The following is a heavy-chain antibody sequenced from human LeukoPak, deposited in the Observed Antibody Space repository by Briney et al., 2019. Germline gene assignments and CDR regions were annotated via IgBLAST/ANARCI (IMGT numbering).Heavy chain of an antibody. Sequence: SEALSLTCAVYGVSFSGYYWSWIRQPPGKGLEWIGEINHSGSTNYNPSLKSRVTISVDTSKNQFSLKLSSVTAADTAVYDCARGYTPLPYSSGWVDYWGQGTLVTVAS. CDR3: ARGYTPLPYSSGWVDY. CDR2: INHSGST. V-gene: IGHV4-34*01. J-gene: IGHJ4*02. D-gene: IGHD6-19*01. CDR1: GVSFSGYY.